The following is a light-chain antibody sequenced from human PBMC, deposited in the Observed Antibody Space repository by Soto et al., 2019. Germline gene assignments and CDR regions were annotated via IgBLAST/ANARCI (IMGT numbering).Light chain of an antibody. CDR3: QQYGNPRIT. CDR1: QGVTTN. CDR2: DVS. Sequence: EIVMTQSPATLSVSPGERATLSCRAGQGVTTNFAWYQQKSGQSPRLLIYDVSIRATGVPARFSATGSETDFTLTISRLEPEDFALYFCQQYGNPRITFGQGTRLEIK. V-gene: IGKV3-15*01. J-gene: IGKJ5*01.